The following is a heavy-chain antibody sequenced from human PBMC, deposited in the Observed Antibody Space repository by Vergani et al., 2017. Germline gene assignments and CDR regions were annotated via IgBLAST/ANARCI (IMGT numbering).Heavy chain of an antibody. Sequence: QVQLVQSGAEVKKPGASVKVSCKASGYTFTSYDINWVRQATGQGLEWMGWMNPNSGNTGYAQKFQGRVTMTRNTSISTAYMELRSLRSDDTAVYYCARDGRATMGYYYYGMDVWGQGTTVTVSS. CDR1: GYTFTSYD. CDR3: ARDGRATMGYYYYGMDV. J-gene: IGHJ6*02. D-gene: IGHD5-12*01. V-gene: IGHV1-8*01. CDR2: MNPNSGNT.